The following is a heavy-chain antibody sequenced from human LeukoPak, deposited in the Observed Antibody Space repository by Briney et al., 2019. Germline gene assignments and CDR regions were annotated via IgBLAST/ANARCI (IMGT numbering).Heavy chain of an antibody. CDR1: GNSFGDYY. D-gene: IGHD4-17*01. CDR2: IYTSGST. V-gene: IGHV4-4*07. CDR3: TRDTGTTGEVKFDP. J-gene: IGHJ5*02. Sequence: SEALSLTCTVSGNSFGDYYWSWIRQPAGKGLEWIGRIYTSGSTTYNPSLKSRVTMSVDTSKSQFSLNLMSVTAADTAVYYCTRDTGTTGEVKFDPWGQGTLVTVSS.